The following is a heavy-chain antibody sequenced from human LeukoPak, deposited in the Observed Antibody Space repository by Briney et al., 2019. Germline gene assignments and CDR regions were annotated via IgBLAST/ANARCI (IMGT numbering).Heavy chain of an antibody. CDR3: AKRRYCTSTSCHDFGY. CDR1: GFTFRSYA. Sequence: GGSLRLSCAASGFTFRSYAMNWVRQAPGKGLEWVSAISADGDSTYYADSVKGRFTISRDNSKNTLYLQMNSLRPGDTAVYYCAKRRYCTSTSCHDFGYWGQGTLVSVSS. V-gene: IGHV3-23*01. J-gene: IGHJ4*02. D-gene: IGHD2-2*01. CDR2: ISADGDST.